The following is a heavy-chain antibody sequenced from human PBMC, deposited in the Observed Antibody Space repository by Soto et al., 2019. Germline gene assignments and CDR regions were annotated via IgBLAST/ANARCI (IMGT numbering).Heavy chain of an antibody. Sequence: EVQLVESGGGLVQPGGSLRLSCAASGFTVSSNYMSWVRQAPGKGLEWVSVIYSGGTTYYADSVKGRFTISRDNSKNTLYLKINSLRAGDTAVYYCARNGDSSDYGGGFDPWGQGTLVTVSS. D-gene: IGHD3-22*01. V-gene: IGHV3-66*01. J-gene: IGHJ5*02. CDR3: ARNGDSSDYGGGFDP. CDR2: IYSGGTT. CDR1: GFTVSSNY.